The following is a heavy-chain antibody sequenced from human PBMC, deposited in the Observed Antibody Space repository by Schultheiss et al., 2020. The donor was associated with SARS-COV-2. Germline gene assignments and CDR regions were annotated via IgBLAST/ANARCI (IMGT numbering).Heavy chain of an antibody. CDR1: GFTFSSYG. V-gene: IGHV3-30*03. Sequence: GGSLRLSCEASGFTFSSYGMHWVRQGPGKGLEWIALITHDGSLKYYADSVKGRYSISRDNSKNTLYLQMSSLRAEETAVYYCASGGNSRRYLGYWGQGTLVTVAS. CDR3: ASGGNSRRYLGY. J-gene: IGHJ4*02. CDR2: ITHDGSLK. D-gene: IGHD4-23*01.